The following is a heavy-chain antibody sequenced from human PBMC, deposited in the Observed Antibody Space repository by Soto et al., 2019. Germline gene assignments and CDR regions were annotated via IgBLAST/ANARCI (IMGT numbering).Heavy chain of an antibody. V-gene: IGHV4-39*02. Sequence: QLQLQESGPGLVKPSETLSLTCTVSGDSISSSRYSWGWIRQPPGKGLEWIGSIYYSGSTYYNPSPKSRVTISVDTSKNQFSLKLRSVTAADTAVYYCAREVVGATTKTGMRIDYWGQGTLVTVSS. J-gene: IGHJ4*02. CDR2: IYYSGST. CDR1: GDSISSSRYS. D-gene: IGHD1-26*01. CDR3: AREVVGATTKTGMRIDY.